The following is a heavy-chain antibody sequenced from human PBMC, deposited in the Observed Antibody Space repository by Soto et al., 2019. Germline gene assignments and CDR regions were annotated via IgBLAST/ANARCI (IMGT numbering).Heavy chain of an antibody. J-gene: IGHJ6*02. CDR2: ISSGGSTI. V-gene: IGHV3-11*01. Sequence: QVQLVESGGGLVKPGGSLRLSCAASGFTFSDYYMSWIRQAPGKGLEGVSYISSGGSTIYYADSVKGRFTISRDNAKNSLYLHTNSLRAEDTAVYYCARDRIVVVVAATVACYDYYGMDVWGQGTTVTVSS. CDR1: GFTFSDYY. CDR3: ARDRIVVVVAATVACYDYYGMDV. D-gene: IGHD2-15*01.